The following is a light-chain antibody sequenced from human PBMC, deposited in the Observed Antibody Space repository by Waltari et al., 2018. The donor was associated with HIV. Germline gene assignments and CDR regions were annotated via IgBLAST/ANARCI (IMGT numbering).Light chain of an antibody. CDR2: KAS. CDR1: RSISAL. J-gene: IGKJ1*01. CDR3: HHYYTPMWT. V-gene: IGKV1-5*03. Sequence: DIKMTQSPSTLSAPVGDRVPITCRASRSISALLAWYQQKPGKAPNLLSYKASTLESGLPSRFSGNGSGTEFTLTIASLQPDDFATYYCHHYYTPMWTFGQGTKVEIK.